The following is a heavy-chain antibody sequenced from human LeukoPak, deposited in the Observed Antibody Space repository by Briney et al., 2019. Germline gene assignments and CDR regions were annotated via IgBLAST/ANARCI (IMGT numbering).Heavy chain of an antibody. V-gene: IGHV3-30-3*01. CDR3: AKDYYYDSSGYYYPGDSYFDY. D-gene: IGHD3-22*01. CDR1: GFTFSSYA. Sequence: GRSLRLSCAASGFTFSSYAMHWVRQAPGKGLEWVASISYDGSNKYYADSLKGRFTISRDSSKKTLYLQMNSLRAEDSAVYYCAKDYYYDSSGYYYPGDSYFDYWGQGTLVTVSS. J-gene: IGHJ4*02. CDR2: ISYDGSNK.